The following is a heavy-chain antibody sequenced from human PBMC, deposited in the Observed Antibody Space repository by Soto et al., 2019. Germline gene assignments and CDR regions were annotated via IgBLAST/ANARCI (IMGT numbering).Heavy chain of an antibody. CDR3: AREGGSWYLRP. CDR2: IWYDGSNK. CDR1: GFTFSSYG. Sequence: QVQLVESGGGVVQPGRSLRLSCAASGFTFSSYGMHWVRQAPGKGLEWVAVIWYDGSNKYYADSVKGRFTISRDNSKNTLYLQMNSLRAEYSAVYYCAREGGSWYLRPWGQGTLVTVSS. D-gene: IGHD6-13*01. J-gene: IGHJ5*02. V-gene: IGHV3-33*01.